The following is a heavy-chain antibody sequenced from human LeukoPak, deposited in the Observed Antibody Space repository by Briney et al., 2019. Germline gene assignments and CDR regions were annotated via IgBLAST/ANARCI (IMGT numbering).Heavy chain of an antibody. CDR3: ARGYFGASGFDP. V-gene: IGHV5-51*01. CDR2: IYPGDSDT. D-gene: IGHD3-16*01. J-gene: IGHJ5*02. CDR1: GSIFTSYW. Sequence: GASLEISCKGAGSIFTSYWIGGGRQMPGKGLEWMGIIYPGDSDTRYSPSFQGQVTISAHKSISTAYLQWSSLKASDTAMYYCARGYFGASGFDPWGQGTLVTVSS.